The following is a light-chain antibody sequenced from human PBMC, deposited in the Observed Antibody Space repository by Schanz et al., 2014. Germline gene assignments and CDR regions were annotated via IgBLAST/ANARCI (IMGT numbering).Light chain of an antibody. CDR3: QQYNNWPR. J-gene: IGKJ4*01. CDR1: QSVTNTY. V-gene: IGKV3-15*01. Sequence: EIVLTQSPGTLSLSPGERATLSCRASQSVTNTYLAWYQQKPGQAPRLLIFGASSRATGIPARFSGSGSGTEFTLTISSLQSEDFAVYYCQQYNNWPRFGGGTKVEMK. CDR2: GAS.